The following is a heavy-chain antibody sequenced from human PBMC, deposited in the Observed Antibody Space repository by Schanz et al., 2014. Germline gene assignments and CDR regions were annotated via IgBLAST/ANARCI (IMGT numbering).Heavy chain of an antibody. CDR3: ARGYCAGTSCPSFDY. CDR1: GYSFSTYA. J-gene: IGHJ4*02. V-gene: IGHV7-4-1*02. Sequence: QLQLVQSESELKSPGASVKVSCKTSGYSFSTYAMNWVRQAPGQGLEWMGWINTKTGNPTYAQGFTGRFVFSLDTSVSTTHLQITNLKADDTAVHYCARGYCAGTSCPSFDYWGQGTLVTVSS. D-gene: IGHD2-2*01. CDR2: INTKTGNP.